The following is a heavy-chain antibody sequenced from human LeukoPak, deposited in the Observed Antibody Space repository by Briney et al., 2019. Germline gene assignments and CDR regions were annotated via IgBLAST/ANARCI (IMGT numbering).Heavy chain of an antibody. CDR1: GFIFDDYG. Sequence: RGSPRVSCAASGFIFDDYGMSRVRQVPGKGLEWVSGINWNGGSTGYADSVEGRFTISRDNAKSSLYLQMNSLRAEDTALYHCARAPSFAGDHLQRWYFDFWGRGTLVTVSS. CDR2: INWNGGST. V-gene: IGHV3-20*01. CDR3: ARAPSFAGDHLQRWYFDF. D-gene: IGHD7-27*01. J-gene: IGHJ2*01.